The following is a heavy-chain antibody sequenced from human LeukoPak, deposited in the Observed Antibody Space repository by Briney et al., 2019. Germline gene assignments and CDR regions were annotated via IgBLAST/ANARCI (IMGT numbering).Heavy chain of an antibody. Sequence: GGSLRLSCAASGFTVSNTFMSWVRQAPGKGLEWVSVIYSGGSTYYADSVKGRFTISRDNSKNTVYLQMNSLRAEDTAVYYCARGLKYSSGWFYFDYWGQGTLVTVSS. J-gene: IGHJ4*02. CDR2: IYSGGST. CDR1: GFTVSNTF. D-gene: IGHD6-19*01. CDR3: ARGLKYSSGWFYFDY. V-gene: IGHV3-53*01.